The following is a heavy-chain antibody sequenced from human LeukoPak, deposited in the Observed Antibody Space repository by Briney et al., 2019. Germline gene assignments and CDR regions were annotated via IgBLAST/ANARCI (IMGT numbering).Heavy chain of an antibody. Sequence: GGSLRLSCAASGFIFSNYDMHWVRQAPGKGLEWVAVISYDGSNKYYADSVKGRFTISRDNSKNTLYLQMNSLRAEDTAVYYCARERDYYDSRNFDYWGQGTLVTVSS. J-gene: IGHJ4*02. CDR3: ARERDYYDSRNFDY. CDR1: GFIFSNYD. V-gene: IGHV3-30*03. CDR2: ISYDGSNK. D-gene: IGHD3-22*01.